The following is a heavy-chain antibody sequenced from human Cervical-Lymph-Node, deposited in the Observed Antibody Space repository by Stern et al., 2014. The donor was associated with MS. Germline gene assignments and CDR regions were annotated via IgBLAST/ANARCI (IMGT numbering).Heavy chain of an antibody. J-gene: IGHJ4*02. D-gene: IGHD4-17*01. CDR1: GYTFTGYY. CDR2: INPNGGGT. CDR3: ARGRGDARPYYFDY. Sequence: VQLVESGAEVKKPGASVKVSCKASGYTFTGYYIHWVRQAPGQGLEWMGWINPNGGGTHYPQKSQGRVTMTRDTSISTAYMELNTLRSDDTAIYCCARGRGDARPYYFDYWGQGSLVTVSS. V-gene: IGHV1-2*02.